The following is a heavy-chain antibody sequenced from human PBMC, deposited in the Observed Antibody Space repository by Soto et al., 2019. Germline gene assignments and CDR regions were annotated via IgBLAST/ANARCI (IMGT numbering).Heavy chain of an antibody. CDR3: ARGPPKKIQLWSTFDY. D-gene: IGHD5-18*01. J-gene: IGHJ4*02. Sequence: PGGSLRLSCAASGFTFSSYSMNWVRQAPWKGLEWVSSISSSSSYIYYADSVKGRFTISRDNAKNSLYLQMNSLRAEDTAVYYCARGPPKKIQLWSTFDYWGQGTLVTVSS. CDR1: GFTFSSYS. CDR2: ISSSSSYI. V-gene: IGHV3-21*01.